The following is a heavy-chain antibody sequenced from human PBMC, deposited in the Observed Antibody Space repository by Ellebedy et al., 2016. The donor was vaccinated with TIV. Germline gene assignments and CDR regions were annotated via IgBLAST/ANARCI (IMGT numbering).Heavy chain of an antibody. V-gene: IGHV3-13*01. J-gene: IGHJ4*03. Sequence: GGSLRLSCAASGFTFSSYDMHWVRQGTGNGLEWVSAIGTAGDTYYPGSVKGRFTISRENAKNSLYLQLTSLRAEDTAVYYCARVRFGDTAVDYWGQGTLVTVSS. CDR1: GFTFSSYD. CDR2: IGTAGDT. CDR3: ARVRFGDTAVDY. D-gene: IGHD2-21*01.